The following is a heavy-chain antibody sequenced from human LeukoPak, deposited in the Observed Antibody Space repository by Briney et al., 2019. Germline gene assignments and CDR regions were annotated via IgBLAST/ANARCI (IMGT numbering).Heavy chain of an antibody. Sequence: ASVKVSCKASGYTFTSYGISWVRQAPGQGLEWMGWINAYNGNTNYAQKLQGRVTMTTDTSTSTAYMKLRSLRSDDTAVYYCARGKYYYGSGSSQPPRFDYWGQGTLVTVSS. D-gene: IGHD3-10*01. CDR2: INAYNGNT. V-gene: IGHV1-18*01. CDR3: ARGKYYYGSGSSQPPRFDY. CDR1: GYTFTSYG. J-gene: IGHJ4*02.